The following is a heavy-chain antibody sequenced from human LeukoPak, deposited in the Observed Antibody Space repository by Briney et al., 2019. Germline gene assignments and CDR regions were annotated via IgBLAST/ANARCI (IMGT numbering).Heavy chain of an antibody. CDR1: GFSFSSYA. Sequence: GGSLRLSCAASGFSFSSYAMSWVRQAPGKGLEWVSAISGSGGTTYNADSVKGRFTISRDNSKNTLYLQLNSLRAEDTAVYYCAKGAGNFDWSYHDYWGQGTLVTVSS. CDR2: ISGSGGTT. CDR3: AKGAGNFDWSYHDY. J-gene: IGHJ4*02. D-gene: IGHD3-9*01. V-gene: IGHV3-23*01.